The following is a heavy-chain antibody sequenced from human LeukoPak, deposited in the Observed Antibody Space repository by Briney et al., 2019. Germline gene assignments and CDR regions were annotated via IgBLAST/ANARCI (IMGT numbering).Heavy chain of an antibody. Sequence: PSETLSLTCTVSGGSISSYYWSWIRQPPGKGLEWIGYIYYSGSTNYNPSLKSRVTISVDTSKNQFSLKLSSVTAADTAVYYCARNDILTGYYNEPSYYFDYWGQGTLVTVSS. D-gene: IGHD3-9*01. J-gene: IGHJ4*02. V-gene: IGHV4-59*01. CDR2: IYYSGST. CDR1: GGSISSYY. CDR3: ARNDILTGYYNEPSYYFDY.